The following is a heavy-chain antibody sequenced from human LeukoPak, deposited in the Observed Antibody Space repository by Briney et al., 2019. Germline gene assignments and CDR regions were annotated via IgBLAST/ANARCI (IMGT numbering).Heavy chain of an antibody. D-gene: IGHD6-19*01. CDR3: ARDPYSGGYGAYYYYYMDV. CDR2: ISNSSSYI. Sequence: PGGSLRLSCAASGFTFSSYSMNWVRQAPGKGLEWVSSISNSSSYIYYADSVKGRFTISRDNAENSLYLQLNSLRDEETAVYYCARDPYSGGYGAYYYYYMDVWGKGPRSPSP. CDR1: GFTFSSYS. V-gene: IGHV3-21*01. J-gene: IGHJ6*03.